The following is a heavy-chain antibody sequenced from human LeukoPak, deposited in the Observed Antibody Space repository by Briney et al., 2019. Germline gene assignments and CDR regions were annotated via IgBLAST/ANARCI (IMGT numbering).Heavy chain of an antibody. V-gene: IGHV4-59*01. CDR1: GGSISSYY. CDR2: FYHSGST. Sequence: SETLSLTCTVSGGSISSYYWSWIRQPPGKGLEWMGCFYHSGSTNYNPSLKSRVTISVDTSKNQLSLKLSSVTAADTAVYYCARGDSGSYYFDYWGQGTLVTVSS. CDR3: ARGDSGSYYFDY. D-gene: IGHD1-26*01. J-gene: IGHJ4*02.